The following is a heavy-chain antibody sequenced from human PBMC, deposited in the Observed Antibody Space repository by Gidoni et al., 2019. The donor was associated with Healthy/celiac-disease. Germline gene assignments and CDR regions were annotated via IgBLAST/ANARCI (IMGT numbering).Heavy chain of an antibody. J-gene: IGHJ4*02. CDR2: ISSSSSYL. Sequence: EVQLVESVGGLVKPGVSLSLSFAASGFSFSSYSINWVPQAPGNGLELVSSISSSSSYLYYADSVKGRFTISRDKAKNSLYLQMNSLRAEDTAVYYCARAPTVVNNLDYWGQGTLVTVSS. D-gene: IGHD4-17*01. CDR1: GFSFSSYS. V-gene: IGHV3-21*01. CDR3: ARAPTVVNNLDY.